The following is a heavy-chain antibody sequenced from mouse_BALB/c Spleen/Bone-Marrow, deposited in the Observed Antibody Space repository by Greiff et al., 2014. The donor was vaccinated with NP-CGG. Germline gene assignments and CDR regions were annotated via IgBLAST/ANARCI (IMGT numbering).Heavy chain of an antibody. CDR2: IDPETGGT. J-gene: IGHJ4*01. D-gene: IGHD2-2*01. CDR3: TREGIYFGYDVPMDY. Sequence: QVQLQQSGAELVRPGASVTLSCKASGYKFTDYEMHWVKQTPVHGLEWIGSIDPETGGTAYNQNFKGKATLTADRSSTTAYMELRSLTSEDSAVYYCTREGIYFGYDVPMDYWGHGTSVTVSS. V-gene: IGHV1-15*01. CDR1: GYKFTDYE.